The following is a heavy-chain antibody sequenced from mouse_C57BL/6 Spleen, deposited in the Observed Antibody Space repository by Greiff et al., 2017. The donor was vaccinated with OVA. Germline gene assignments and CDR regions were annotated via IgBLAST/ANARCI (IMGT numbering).Heavy chain of an antibody. CDR3: ARSNGNYEAWFAY. CDR2: IDPSDSYT. CDR1: GYTFTSYW. Sequence: VQLQQPGAELVKPGASVKLSCKASGYTFTSYWMQWVKQRPGQGLEWIGEIDPSDSYTNYNQKFKGKATLTVDTSSSTAYMQLSSLTSEDSAVYYCARSNGNYEAWFAYWGQGTLVTVSA. V-gene: IGHV1-50*01. D-gene: IGHD2-1*01. J-gene: IGHJ3*01.